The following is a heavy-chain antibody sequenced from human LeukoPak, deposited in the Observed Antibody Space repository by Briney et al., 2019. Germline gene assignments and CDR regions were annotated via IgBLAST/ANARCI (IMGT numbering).Heavy chain of an antibody. V-gene: IGHV4-61*05. CDR2: IYYSGST. CDR3: AGSGPGGAYYGMDV. Sequence: SETLSLTCTVSGGSISSSSYYWGWIRQPPGKGLEWIGYIYYSGSTNYNPSLKSRVTISVDTSKNQFSLKLSSVTAADTAVYYCAGSGPGGAYYGMDVWGQGTTVTVSS. D-gene: IGHD3-16*01. CDR1: GGSISSSSYY. J-gene: IGHJ6*02.